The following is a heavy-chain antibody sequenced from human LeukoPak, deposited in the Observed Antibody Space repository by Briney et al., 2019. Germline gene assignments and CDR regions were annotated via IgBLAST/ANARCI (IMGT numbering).Heavy chain of an antibody. CDR1: GLPYPDYS. CDR2: FVRTDEYK. V-gene: IGHV3-23*01. CDR3: VKDRRCGTCMPMDA. J-gene: IGHJ6*01. D-gene: IGHD2-2*01. Sequence: GGPLTHLHSAWGLPYPDYSIRGVREVPGKGVEGVSGFVRTDEYKYSAAPVKVRLTISRDNSKDMVFLKMNSLRAEDTAIYYCVKDRRCGTCMPMDAWGQGTTF.